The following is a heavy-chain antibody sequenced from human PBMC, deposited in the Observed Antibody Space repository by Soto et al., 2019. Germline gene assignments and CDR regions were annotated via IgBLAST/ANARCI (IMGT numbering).Heavy chain of an antibody. V-gene: IGHV4-39*01. J-gene: IGHJ6*02. CDR2: IYYSGST. CDR3: ACLHLFGEVVVTYFYFGMDV. CDR1: GGSISSSSYY. D-gene: IGHD3-10*02. Sequence: SETLSLTCTVSGGSISSSSYYWGWIRQPPGKGLEWIGSIYYSGSTYYNPSLKSRVTISVDTSKNQFSLKLSSVTAADTAVYYCACLHLFGEVVVTYFYFGMDVWGQWTTVTVSS.